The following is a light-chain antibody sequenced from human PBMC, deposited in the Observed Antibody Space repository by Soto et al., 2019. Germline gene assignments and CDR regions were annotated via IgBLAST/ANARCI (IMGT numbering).Light chain of an antibody. V-gene: IGKV3-15*01. CDR3: QQYKSWPLT. Sequence: EVMVTQSPATLSLSPGERATLSCRASQSISINLAWYQQKPGQSPRLLIYAASTRSADIPARFSGRGSGTEFTLKISSLQSEDFAVYYCQQYKSWPLTFGGGTKVEIK. CDR1: QSISIN. J-gene: IGKJ4*02. CDR2: AAS.